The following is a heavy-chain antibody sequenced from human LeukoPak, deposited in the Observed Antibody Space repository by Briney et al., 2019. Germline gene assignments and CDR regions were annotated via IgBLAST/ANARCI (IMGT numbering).Heavy chain of an antibody. J-gene: IGHJ4*02. V-gene: IGHV4-38-2*02. D-gene: IGHD4-17*01. Sequence: PSETLSLTCTVSGGSISSGYYWGWIRQPPGKGLEWMGTIYHSGSTYYNPSLKSRVTISVDTSKNQFSLKLSSVTAADTAVYYCARLVTTDYFDYWGQGTLVTVSS. CDR1: GGSISSGYY. CDR2: IYHSGST. CDR3: ARLVTTDYFDY.